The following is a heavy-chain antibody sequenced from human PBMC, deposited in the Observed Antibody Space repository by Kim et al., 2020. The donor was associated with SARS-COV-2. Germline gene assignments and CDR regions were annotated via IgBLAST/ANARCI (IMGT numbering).Heavy chain of an antibody. D-gene: IGHD5-12*01. CDR3: AREKGEMATPDY. V-gene: IGHV3-48*04. Sequence: YYADAVKGRFTISRDNAKNSLYLQMNSLRAEDTAVYYCAREKGEMATPDYWGQGTLVTVSS. J-gene: IGHJ4*02.